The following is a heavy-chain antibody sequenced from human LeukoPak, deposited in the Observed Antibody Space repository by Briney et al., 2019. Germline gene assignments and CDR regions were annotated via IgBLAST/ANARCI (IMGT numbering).Heavy chain of an antibody. J-gene: IGHJ6*03. CDR1: GDFISIYY. V-gene: IGHV4-59*13. CDR3: ARDKYSSSWDYYYNYYMDD. Sequence: PSEPLSLPCTLSGDFISIYYWSWIREPPGEGLEWIGYIYYSGSTKYNRSIKSRVPISQDQSKNLFVLKLSSVTAADTAVYYCARDKYSSSWDYYYNYYMDDWGKGTTVTVSS. D-gene: IGHD6-13*01. CDR2: IYYSGST.